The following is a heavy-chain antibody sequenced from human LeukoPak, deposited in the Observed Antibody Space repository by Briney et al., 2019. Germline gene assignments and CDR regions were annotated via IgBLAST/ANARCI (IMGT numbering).Heavy chain of an antibody. Sequence: GASVKVSCKASGGTFSSYAISWVRQAPGQGLEWMGGIIPIFGTANYAQKFQGRVTITTDESTSTAYMELSSLRSEDTAVYYCARVQYSSSSTVYYYYMDVWGKGTTVTLSS. D-gene: IGHD6-6*01. CDR3: ARVQYSSSSTVYYYYMDV. J-gene: IGHJ6*03. CDR1: GGTFSSYA. CDR2: IIPIFGTA. V-gene: IGHV1-69*05.